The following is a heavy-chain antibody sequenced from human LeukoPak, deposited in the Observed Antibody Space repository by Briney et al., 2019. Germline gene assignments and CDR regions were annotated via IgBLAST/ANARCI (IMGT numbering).Heavy chain of an antibody. CDR1: GGSFSGYY. CDR2: INHSGST. Sequence: SETLSLTCAVYGGSFSGYYWSWIRQPPGKGLEWIGEINHSGSTNYNPSLKGRVTISVETSKNQFSLKLSSVTAADTAVYYCARDEVMVIYGMDVWGQGTTVTVSS. CDR3: ARDEVMVIYGMDV. D-gene: IGHD3-16*01. V-gene: IGHV4-34*01. J-gene: IGHJ6*02.